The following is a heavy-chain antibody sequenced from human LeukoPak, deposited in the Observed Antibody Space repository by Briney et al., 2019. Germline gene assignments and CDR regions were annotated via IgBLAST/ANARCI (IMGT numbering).Heavy chain of an antibody. CDR1: GFTFSNYA. D-gene: IGHD4-17*01. Sequence: GGSLRLSCTASGFTFSNYAMSWVRQAPGKGLEWVSTISGSSTYYADSVRGRFTISRDNAKNSLYLQMNSLRAEDTAVYYCARGLNTVTIRNWFDPWGQGTLVTVSS. J-gene: IGHJ5*02. CDR3: ARGLNTVTIRNWFDP. V-gene: IGHV3-23*01. CDR2: ISGSST.